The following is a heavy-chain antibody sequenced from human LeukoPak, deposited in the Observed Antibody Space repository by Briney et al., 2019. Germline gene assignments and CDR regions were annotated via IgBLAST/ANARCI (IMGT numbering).Heavy chain of an antibody. CDR1: GGTFSSYA. V-gene: IGHV1-69*13. D-gene: IGHD3-10*01. Sequence: ASVKVSCKASGGTFSSYAISWVRQAPGQGLEWMGGIIPIFGTANYAQKFQGRVTITADESTSTAYMELSSLRSEDTAVYYCARGDLLWFGEFHFDYWGQGTLVTVSS. CDR3: ARGDLLWFGEFHFDY. J-gene: IGHJ4*02. CDR2: IIPIFGTA.